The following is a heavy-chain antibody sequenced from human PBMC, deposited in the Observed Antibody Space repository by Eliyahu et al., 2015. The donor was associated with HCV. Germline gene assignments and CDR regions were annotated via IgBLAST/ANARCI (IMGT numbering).Heavy chain of an antibody. CDR2: IHYSGST. CDR1: GGXXTXYY. Sequence: QVQLQESGPGLVKPSETLSLTCTVSGGXXTXYYWSWIRQPPGKGLEWIGYIHYSGSTNXNPSLKSRVTISLDTSKNQFSLNLTSVTAADTAVYYCASGGGGIAVAGTGGWFDPWGQGTLVTVSS. V-gene: IGHV4-59*01. J-gene: IGHJ5*02. CDR3: ASGGGGIAVAGTGGWFDP. D-gene: IGHD6-19*01.